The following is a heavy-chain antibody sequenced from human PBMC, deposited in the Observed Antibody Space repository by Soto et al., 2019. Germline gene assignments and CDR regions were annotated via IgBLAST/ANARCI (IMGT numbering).Heavy chain of an antibody. Sequence: QITLKESGPTLAKPTQALTLTGSFSGFPLTTGARGVGWIRQPPGKALEWLAVIYCNDDKRFNPSLKSRLTITKDTSKNQVVLTMTNMDPVDTGTYYCAHRGYGDYPRDNWFDPWGQGTLVTVSS. J-gene: IGHJ5*02. V-gene: IGHV2-5*01. CDR2: IYCNDDK. CDR3: AHRGYGDYPRDNWFDP. CDR1: GFPLTTGARG. D-gene: IGHD4-17*01.